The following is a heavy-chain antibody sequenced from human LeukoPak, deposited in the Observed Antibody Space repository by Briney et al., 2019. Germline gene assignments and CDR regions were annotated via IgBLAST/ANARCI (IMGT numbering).Heavy chain of an antibody. CDR2: ISGSGDSS. V-gene: IGHV3-23*01. J-gene: IGHJ4*02. CDR1: GFTLSSHA. CDR3: AKGKYCGPDCYSGFDY. D-gene: IGHD2-21*02. Sequence: GGSLRLSCAASGFTLSSHAMSWVRQAPGKGLEWVAVISGSGDSSYYADSVKGRFTIFRDNSKNTLYLQMNSLRAEDTAIYYCAKGKYCGPDCYSGFDYWGQGTLVTVSS.